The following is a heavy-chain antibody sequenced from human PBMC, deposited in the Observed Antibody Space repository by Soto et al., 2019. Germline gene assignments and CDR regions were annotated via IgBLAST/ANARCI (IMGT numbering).Heavy chain of an antibody. J-gene: IGHJ6*02. CDR2: IYHSGST. Sequence: TSETLSLTCAVSGGSISSSNWWSWVRQPPGKGLEWIGEIYHSGSTNYNPSLKSRVTISVDKSKNQFSLKLSSVTAADTAVYYCARADIVVVPATPYYYYYGMDVWGQGTTVTVSS. CDR3: ARADIVVVPATPYYYYYGMDV. CDR1: GGSISSSNW. D-gene: IGHD2-2*01. V-gene: IGHV4-4*02.